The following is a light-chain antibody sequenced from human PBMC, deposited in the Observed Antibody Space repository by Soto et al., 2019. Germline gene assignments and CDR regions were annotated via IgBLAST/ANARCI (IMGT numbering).Light chain of an antibody. J-gene: IGKJ4*01. CDR1: QSVSSSY. CDR2: GAS. V-gene: IGKV3-20*01. Sequence: ENVLTQSPGTLSLSPGERATLSCRASQSVSSSYLAWYQQKPGQAPRLLIYGASSRATGIPDRFSGSGSGTDFTLTITRLEPEDFAVYYCQQYVSSPLTFCGGTKVDIK. CDR3: QQYVSSPLT.